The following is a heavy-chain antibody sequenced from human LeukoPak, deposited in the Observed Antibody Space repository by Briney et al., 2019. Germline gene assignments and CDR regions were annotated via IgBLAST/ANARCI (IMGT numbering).Heavy chain of an antibody. Sequence: PQTLSLTCAVSGGSISSGGYSWSWIRQPPGKGLEWIGYIYHSGSTYYNPSLKSRVTISVDRSKNQFSLKLSSVTAADTAVYYCARRLLPNWFDPWGQGTLVTVSS. CDR3: ARRLLPNWFDP. D-gene: IGHD3-22*01. J-gene: IGHJ5*02. CDR1: GGSISSGGYS. CDR2: IYHSGST. V-gene: IGHV4-30-2*01.